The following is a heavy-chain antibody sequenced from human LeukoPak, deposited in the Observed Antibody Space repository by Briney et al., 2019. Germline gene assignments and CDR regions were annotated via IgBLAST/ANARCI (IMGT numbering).Heavy chain of an antibody. D-gene: IGHD6-19*01. J-gene: IGHJ4*02. Sequence: GGSLRLSCAASGFTVGSNYMSWVRQAPGKGLEWVSVIYIGGSTHYTDSVKGRFTMSRDNSKNTLYLQMNSLRVEDTAVYYCARDLATVAGFDYWGQGTLVTVSS. CDR2: IYIGGST. V-gene: IGHV3-66*01. CDR3: ARDLATVAGFDY. CDR1: GFTVGSNY.